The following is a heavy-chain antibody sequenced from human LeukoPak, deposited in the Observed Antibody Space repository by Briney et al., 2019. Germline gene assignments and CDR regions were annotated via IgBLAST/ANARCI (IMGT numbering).Heavy chain of an antibody. J-gene: IGHJ6*03. D-gene: IGHD6-19*01. V-gene: IGHV4-39*07. CDR2: IYYSGST. CDR3: ASQLAVAGTGGPYYYYYYMDV. Sequence: SETLSLTCTVSGGSTSSSSYYWGWIRQPPGKGLEWIGSIYYSGSTYYNPSLKSRVTISVDTSKNQFSLKLSSVTAADTAVYYCASQLAVAGTGGPYYYYYYMDVWGKGTTVTVSS. CDR1: GGSTSSSSYY.